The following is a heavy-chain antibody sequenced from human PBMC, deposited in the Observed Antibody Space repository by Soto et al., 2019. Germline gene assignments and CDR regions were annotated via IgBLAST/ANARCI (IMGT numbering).Heavy chain of an antibody. CDR2: IKQDGSEK. J-gene: IGHJ5*02. CDR3: VRGGTNFDP. Sequence: VQLVESGGGLVKPGGSLRLSCAASGFTFSNYVMTWVRQAPGKGLEWVANIKQDGSEKNYVDSVKGRFTISRDNAKNSLFLQMNSLRAEDAAVYYCVRGGTNFDPWGQGTLVTVSS. CDR1: GFTFSNYV. V-gene: IGHV3-7*03. D-gene: IGHD2-8*01.